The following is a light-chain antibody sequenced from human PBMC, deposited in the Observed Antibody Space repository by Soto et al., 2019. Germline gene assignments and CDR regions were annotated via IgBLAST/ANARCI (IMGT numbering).Light chain of an antibody. CDR1: QSVSNY. CDR3: QQRSNWPPRIT. J-gene: IGKJ4*01. CDR2: DAS. V-gene: IGKV3-11*01. Sequence: DIVLTQSPATLSLSPGERATLSCRASQSVSNYLAWYQQKPGQAPRLLIYDASNRATGIPARFSGSGSGTDFTLTISSLEHEDFAVYYCQQRSNWPPRITFGGGTKVAIK.